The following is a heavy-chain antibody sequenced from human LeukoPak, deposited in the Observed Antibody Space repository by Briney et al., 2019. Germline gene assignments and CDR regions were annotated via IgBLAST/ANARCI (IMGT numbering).Heavy chain of an antibody. CDR2: ISSSSSYI. CDR3: AREGITMIDFDY. J-gene: IGHJ4*02. V-gene: IGHV3-21*01. D-gene: IGHD3-22*01. Sequence: GGSLRLSCAASGAASGFTFSDYSIHWVRQAPGKGLEWVSSISSSSSYIYYADSVKGRFTISRDNAKNSLYLQMNSLRAEDTAVYYCAREGITMIDFDYWGQGTLVTVSS. CDR1: GFTFSDYS.